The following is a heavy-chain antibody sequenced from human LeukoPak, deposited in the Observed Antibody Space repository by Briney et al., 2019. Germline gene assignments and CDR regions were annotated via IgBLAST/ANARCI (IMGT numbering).Heavy chain of an antibody. J-gene: IGHJ4*02. Sequence: GGSLRLSCAASAFSFTMYCIHWVRQAPGKGLEWVAVISTDGNNEYYANSVKGRFTISRDNSKNTVYLQMTSLRTEDTAVYYCAKDQIGWAPGYVSGPLDQWGQGTLVTVSS. V-gene: IGHV3-30*18. CDR3: AKDQIGWAPGYVSGPLDQ. CDR2: ISTDGNNE. CDR1: AFSFTMYC. D-gene: IGHD6-19*01.